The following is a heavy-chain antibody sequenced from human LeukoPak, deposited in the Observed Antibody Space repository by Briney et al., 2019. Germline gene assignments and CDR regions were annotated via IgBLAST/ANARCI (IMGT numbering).Heavy chain of an antibody. CDR2: IYYSGST. CDR1: GGSISSYY. Sequence: PSETLSLTCTVSGGSISSYYWSWIRQPPGKGLEWLGYIYYSGSTNYKSSLKSRVTISVDTSKNQFSLKLSSVTAADTAVYYCARDRWGYNSGWSGNWFDPWGQGTLVTVSS. V-gene: IGHV4-59*12. CDR3: ARDRWGYNSGWSGNWFDP. J-gene: IGHJ5*02. D-gene: IGHD6-19*01.